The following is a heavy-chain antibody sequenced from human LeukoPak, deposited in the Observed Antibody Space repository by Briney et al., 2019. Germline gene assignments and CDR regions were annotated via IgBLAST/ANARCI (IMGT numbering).Heavy chain of an antibody. CDR2: ITSSSSYI. D-gene: IGHD5-24*01. J-gene: IGHJ4*02. Sequence: GGPLRLSCAASGFTFSSYIMNWVRQAPGKRLEWVTSITSSSSYIYYADSVKGRFTMSRDTAKNSLYLQMNSMRAEDTAVYYCARDFGGYNNDYWGQGTLVTVSS. CDR1: GFTFSSYI. V-gene: IGHV3-21*01. CDR3: ARDFGGYNNDY.